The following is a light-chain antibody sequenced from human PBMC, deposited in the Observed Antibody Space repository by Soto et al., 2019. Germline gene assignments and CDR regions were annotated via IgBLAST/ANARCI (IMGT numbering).Light chain of an antibody. Sequence: ECVLTQSPGTLSLSPGERATLSCRASQSVSNNYLAWYQQKPGQAPRLLIYGASNRATGIPDRFSGSGSGTDFTLTISRLEPEDFAVYYCQQYGSSGTFGQGTKVDIK. CDR3: QQYGSSGT. CDR1: QSVSNNY. CDR2: GAS. V-gene: IGKV3-20*01. J-gene: IGKJ1*01.